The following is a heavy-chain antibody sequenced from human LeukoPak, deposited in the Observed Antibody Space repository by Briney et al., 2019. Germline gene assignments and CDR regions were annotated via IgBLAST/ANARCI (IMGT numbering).Heavy chain of an antibody. Sequence: ASVKVSCKASGYTFTGYYMYWVRQAPGQGLEWMGWINPNSGGTNYAQKFQGRVTMTRDTSIGTAYMELSRLRSDDTAVYYCARDRYDFWSGYYTPFYWGQGTLVTVSS. CDR1: GYTFTGYY. D-gene: IGHD3-3*01. CDR3: ARDRYDFWSGYYTPFY. J-gene: IGHJ4*02. CDR2: INPNSGGT. V-gene: IGHV1-2*02.